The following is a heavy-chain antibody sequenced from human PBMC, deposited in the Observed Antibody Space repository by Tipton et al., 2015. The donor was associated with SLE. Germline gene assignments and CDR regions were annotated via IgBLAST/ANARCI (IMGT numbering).Heavy chain of an antibody. Sequence: TLSLTCAVYGGSFSGYYWSWIRQPPGKGLEWIGEINHSGSTNYNPSLKSRVTISVDTSKNQFSLKLSSVTAADTAVYYCARKGSWDDLWSGYSSFDPWGQGTLVTVSS. CDR3: ARKGSWDDLWSGYSSFDP. CDR2: INHSGST. CDR1: GGSFSGYY. D-gene: IGHD3-3*01. V-gene: IGHV4-34*01. J-gene: IGHJ5*02.